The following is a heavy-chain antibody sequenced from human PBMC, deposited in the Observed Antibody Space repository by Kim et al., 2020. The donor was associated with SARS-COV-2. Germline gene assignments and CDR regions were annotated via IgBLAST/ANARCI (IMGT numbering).Heavy chain of an antibody. J-gene: IGHJ3*02. V-gene: IGHV3-7*01. CDR1: GFTFSSYW. CDR2: IKPDGNQK. D-gene: IGHD6-19*01. CDR3: ARDGDLYSSGKDAFDI. Sequence: GGSLRLSCAASGFTFSSYWMPWVRQAPGKGLEWVANIKPDGNQKYYVDSVEGRFTISRDNAKNSLYLQMNSLRAEDTSVYYCARDGDLYSSGKDAFDIWGQGTMVTVSS.